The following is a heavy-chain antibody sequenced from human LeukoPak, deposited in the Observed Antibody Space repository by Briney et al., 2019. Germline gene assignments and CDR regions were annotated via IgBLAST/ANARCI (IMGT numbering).Heavy chain of an antibody. D-gene: IGHD3-10*01. CDR1: GYTFTDYS. CDR3: ARAQYYGSGSYYHY. V-gene: IGHV1-2*02. J-gene: IGHJ4*02. CDR2: INPNSGGT. Sequence: ASVKVSCKASGYTFTDYSMHWVRQAPGQGLEWMGWINPNSGGTNYAQKFQGRVTMTRDTAISTAYMELSRLRSDDTAVYYCARAQYYGSGSYYHYWGQGTLVTVSS.